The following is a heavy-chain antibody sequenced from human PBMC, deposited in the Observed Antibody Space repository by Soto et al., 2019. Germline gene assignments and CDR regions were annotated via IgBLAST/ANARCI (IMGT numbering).Heavy chain of an antibody. J-gene: IGHJ3*02. Sequence: GGSLRLSCAASGFTFDDYAMHWVRQAPGKGLEWVSGISWNSGSIGYADSVKGRFTISRDNAKNSLYLQMNSLRAEDTALYYCAKGYCSGGSCYYDAFDIWGQGTMVTVSS. CDR1: GFTFDDYA. V-gene: IGHV3-9*01. CDR3: AKGYCSGGSCYYDAFDI. CDR2: ISWNSGSI. D-gene: IGHD2-15*01.